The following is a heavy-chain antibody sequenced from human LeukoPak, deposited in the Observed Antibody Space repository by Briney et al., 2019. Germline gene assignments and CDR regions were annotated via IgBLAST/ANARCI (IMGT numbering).Heavy chain of an antibody. V-gene: IGHV3-23*01. D-gene: IGHD2-15*01. CDR2: IFRSGGSA. CDR3: AKTTTGYSSGRYPAWPIDY. J-gene: IGHJ4*02. Sequence: GGSLRLSCAASGFTFGSYAMYWVRQAPGKGLEWVSGIFRSGGSAHYADSVKGRFTISRDNSKNTVYLQMDSLRAEDTATYYCAKTTTGYSSGRYPAWPIDYWGQGTLVTVSS. CDR1: GFTFGSYA.